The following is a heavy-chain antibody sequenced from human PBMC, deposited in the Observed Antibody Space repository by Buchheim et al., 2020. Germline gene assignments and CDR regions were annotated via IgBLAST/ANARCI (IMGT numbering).Heavy chain of an antibody. V-gene: IGHV3-23*01. CDR3: AKTGQGWEGGDYLDY. D-gene: IGHD1-14*01. CDR1: GFTFSTYA. J-gene: IGHJ4*02. CDR2: ISGSGLST. Sequence: EVQLLESGGGLVQPGGSLRLSCAASGFTFSTYAMTWVRLVPGKGLEWVSGISGSGLSTKYPDSVKGRFTISRDNSKNPLYLQMGTLGAEDTAEYYCAKTGQGWEGGDYLDYWGQGTL.